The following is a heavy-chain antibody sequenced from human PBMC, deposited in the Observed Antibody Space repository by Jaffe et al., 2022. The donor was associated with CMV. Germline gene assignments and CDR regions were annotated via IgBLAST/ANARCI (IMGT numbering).Heavy chain of an antibody. V-gene: IGHV3-21*01. D-gene: IGHD3-22*01. CDR3: ARARGYDSSGYYDDAFDI. Sequence: EVQLVESGGGLVKPGGSLRLSCAASGFTFSSYSMNWVRQAPGKGLEWVSSISSSSSYIYYADSVKGRFTISRDNAKNSLYLQMNSLRAEDTAVYYCARARGYDSSGYYDDAFDIWGQGTMVTVSS. CDR1: GFTFSSYS. CDR2: ISSSSSYI. J-gene: IGHJ3*02.